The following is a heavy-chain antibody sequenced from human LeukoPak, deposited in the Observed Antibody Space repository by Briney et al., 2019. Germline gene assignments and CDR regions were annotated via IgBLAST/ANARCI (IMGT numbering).Heavy chain of an antibody. CDR3: ARAGYNNFDAFDI. CDR2: ISSSSSYI. CDR1: GFTFSSYS. V-gene: IGHV3-21*01. J-gene: IGHJ3*02. Sequence: GGSLRLSCAASGFTFSSYSMNWVRQAPGKGLEWVSSISSSSSYIYYADSVKGRFTISRDNAKNSLYLQMNSLRAEDTAVYYCARAGYNNFDAFDIWGQGTMVTVSS. D-gene: IGHD5-24*01.